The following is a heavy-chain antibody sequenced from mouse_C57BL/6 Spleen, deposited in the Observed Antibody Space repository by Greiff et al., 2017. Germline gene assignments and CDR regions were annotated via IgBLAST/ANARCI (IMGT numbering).Heavy chain of an antibody. CDR3: ARVSMVSFWFAY. CDR2: INPKNGGT. Sequence: EVQLQQSGPELVKPGASVKISCKASGYTFTDYYMNWVKQSHGQSLEWIGDINPKNGGTSYNQKFKGKATLTVDKSSSTAYMELRSLPSEDSAVYSCARVSMVSFWFAYWGQGTLVTVSA. V-gene: IGHV1-26*01. CDR1: GYTFTDYY. D-gene: IGHD2-3*01. J-gene: IGHJ3*01.